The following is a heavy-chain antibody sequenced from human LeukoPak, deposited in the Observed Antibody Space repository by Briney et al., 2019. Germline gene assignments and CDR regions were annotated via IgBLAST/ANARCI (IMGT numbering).Heavy chain of an antibody. V-gene: IGHV3-21*01. Sequence: GGSLRLSCAASGFTFSSYSMNWVRQAPGKGLEWVSSISSSSSYIYYADSVKGRFTISRHNAKNSLYLQMNSLRAEDTAVYYCARDREYYDILTGYHNDYWGQGTLVTVSS. CDR1: GFTFSSYS. J-gene: IGHJ4*02. CDR3: ARDREYYDILTGYHNDY. D-gene: IGHD3-9*01. CDR2: ISSSSSYI.